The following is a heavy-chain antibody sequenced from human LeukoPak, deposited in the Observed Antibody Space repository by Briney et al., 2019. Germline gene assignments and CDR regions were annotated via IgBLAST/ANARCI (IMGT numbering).Heavy chain of an antibody. V-gene: IGHV3-21*01. D-gene: IGHD6-19*01. CDR2: IDRSGSYV. CDR3: ASGAGTVGY. Sequence: GGSLRLSCVASGFTFNTYSMNWVRQTPGKGLEWVSSIDRSGSYVYYADSVKGRFTISRDNAKNSVYLQMNSLRAEDTAVYYCASGAGTVGYWGQGTLVTVSS. J-gene: IGHJ4*02. CDR1: GFTFNTYS.